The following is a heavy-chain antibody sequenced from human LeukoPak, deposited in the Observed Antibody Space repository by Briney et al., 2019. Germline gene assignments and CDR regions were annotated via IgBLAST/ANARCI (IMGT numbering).Heavy chain of an antibody. J-gene: IGHJ4*02. Sequence: GGSLRLSCATSGFTFSNAWMNWVRQAPGKGLEWVSGISGSGDNTYYADSVKGRFTISRDNSKNTLYVQVNSLGTEDTAAYYCAKGSYYDSSGSFYFDYWGQGTLVTVSS. CDR2: ISGSGDNT. CDR3: AKGSYYDSSGSFYFDY. D-gene: IGHD3-22*01. V-gene: IGHV3-23*01. CDR1: GFTFSNAW.